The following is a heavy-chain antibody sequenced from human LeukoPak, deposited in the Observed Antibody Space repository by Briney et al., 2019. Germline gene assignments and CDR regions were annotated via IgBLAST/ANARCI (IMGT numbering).Heavy chain of an antibody. CDR3: AKDGGDCSTASCVYFDY. J-gene: IGHJ4*02. CDR1: GFTFSSYA. D-gene: IGHD2-2*01. CDR2: ISRSGDST. V-gene: IGHV3-23*01. Sequence: GGSLRLSCAASGFTFSSYAMSWVRQAPGKGLEWVSAISRSGDSTNYADSVKGRFTISRDNSKNTLYLQMNSLRAEDTAVYYCAKDGGDCSTASCVYFDYWGQETLVTVSS.